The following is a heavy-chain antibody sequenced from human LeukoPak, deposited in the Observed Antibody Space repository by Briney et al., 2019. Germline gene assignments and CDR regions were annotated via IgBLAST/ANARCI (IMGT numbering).Heavy chain of an antibody. D-gene: IGHD1-26*01. V-gene: IGHV4-38-2*02. CDR3: ARVAATTFDY. CDR1: GYSISSGYY. Sequence: SETLSLTCTVSGYSISSGYYWGWIRQPPAKGLEWIGSIYHSGSTYYNPSLKSRVTISVDTSKNQFSLKLSSVTAADTAVYYCARVAATTFDYWGQGTLVTVSS. J-gene: IGHJ4*02. CDR2: IYHSGST.